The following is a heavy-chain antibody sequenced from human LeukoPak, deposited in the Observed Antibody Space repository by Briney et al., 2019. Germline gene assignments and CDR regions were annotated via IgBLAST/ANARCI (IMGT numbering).Heavy chain of an antibody. CDR2: INHSGST. J-gene: IGHJ5*02. CDR1: GGSFSGYY. CDR3: ARGPEDDYYASWFDP. D-gene: IGHD3-22*01. Sequence: SETLSPTCAVYGGSFSGYYWSWIRQPPGKGLEWIGEINHSGSTNYNPSLKSRVTISVDTSKNQFSLKLSSVTAADTAVYYCARGPEDDYYASWFDPWGQGTLVTVSS. V-gene: IGHV4-34*01.